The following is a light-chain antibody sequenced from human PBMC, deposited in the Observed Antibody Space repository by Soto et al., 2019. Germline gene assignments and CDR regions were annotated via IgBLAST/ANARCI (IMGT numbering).Light chain of an antibody. V-gene: IGKV3-15*01. J-gene: IGKJ5*01. CDR3: QQRSNWPPIT. CDR2: GAS. CDR1: QSVSSN. Sequence: IVMTQSPATLSVTPGERATLFCRASQSVSSNLAWYQQKPGQAPRLLIYGASTRATGIPARFSGSGSGTEFTLTISSLQSEDFAVYYCQQRSNWPPITFGQGTRLEI.